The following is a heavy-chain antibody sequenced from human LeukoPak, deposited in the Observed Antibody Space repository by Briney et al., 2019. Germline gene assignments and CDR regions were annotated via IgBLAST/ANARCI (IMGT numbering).Heavy chain of an antibody. CDR2: IYYSGST. V-gene: IGHV4-38-2*02. CDR1: GYSISSGYY. CDR3: ARQDIVVVVAANWFDP. Sequence: SETLSLTCTVSGYSISSGYYWGWIRQPPGKGLEWIGSIYYSGSTYYNPSLKSRVTISVDTSKNQFSLKLSSVTAADTAVYYCARQDIVVVVAANWFDPWGQGTLVTVSS. J-gene: IGHJ5*02. D-gene: IGHD2-15*01.